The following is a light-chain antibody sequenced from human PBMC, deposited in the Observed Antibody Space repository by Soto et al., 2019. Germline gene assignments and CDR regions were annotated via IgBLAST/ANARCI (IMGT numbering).Light chain of an antibody. J-gene: IGKJ2*01. CDR2: GAS. CDR1: QTIGGN. Sequence: EIVMTQSPATLSVSPGERATLSCRASQTIGGNVAWYQQKPGQAPTLLIYGASARATGIPARFSGSGSGTEFTLTISSLQSEDFAVYYCQHYNNWPFTFGQGTKLEI. CDR3: QHYNNWPFT. V-gene: IGKV3-15*01.